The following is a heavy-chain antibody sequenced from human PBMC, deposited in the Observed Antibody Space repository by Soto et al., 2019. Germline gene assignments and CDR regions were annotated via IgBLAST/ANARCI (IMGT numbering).Heavy chain of an antibody. Sequence: QVQLVESGGGVVQPGGSLRLSCAASGFTFRNHAMHWVRQAPGKGLECLAVIAYDGSNAFYRDSVKGRFTVSRDNSKNTLYLHMHSRRPEDTGVYCCARRDREDTLGVIGARPGEYGVDIWGQATTVTVSS. V-gene: IGHV3-30-3*01. CDR2: IAYDGSNA. CDR3: ARRDREDTLGVIGARPGEYGVDI. CDR1: GFTFRNHA. J-gene: IGHJ6*02. D-gene: IGHD2-21*01.